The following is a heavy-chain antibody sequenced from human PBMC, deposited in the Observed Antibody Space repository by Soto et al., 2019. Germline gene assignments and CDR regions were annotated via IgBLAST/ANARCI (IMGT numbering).Heavy chain of an antibody. CDR2: IWYDGSNK. J-gene: IGHJ5*02. Sequence: QVQLVESGGGVVQPGRSLRLSCAASGFTFSSYGMHWVRQAPGKGLEWVAVIWYDGSNKYYADSVKGEFTISRDNSKNSLYLQMNSQRAEDTAVYYCARAGELHGFYNWFDPWGQGTLVTVSS. D-gene: IGHD1-26*01. V-gene: IGHV3-33*01. CDR1: GFTFSSYG. CDR3: ARAGELHGFYNWFDP.